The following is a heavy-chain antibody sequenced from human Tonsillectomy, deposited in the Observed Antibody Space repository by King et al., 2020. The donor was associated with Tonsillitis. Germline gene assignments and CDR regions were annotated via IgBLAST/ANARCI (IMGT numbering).Heavy chain of an antibody. V-gene: IGHV3-66*01. CDR2: IDSGGST. CDR1: GFTVSSNY. D-gene: IGHD5-12*01. Sequence: VQLVESGGGLVQPGGSLRLSCAASGFTVSSNYMSWVRQAPGKGLEWVSVIDSGGSTYYADSVKGRFTISRDNSKNTLYLQMNSLRAEDTAVYYCARATTTAKMRPYYYYMDVWGKGTTVTVSS. CDR3: ARATTTAKMRPYYYYMDV. J-gene: IGHJ6*03.